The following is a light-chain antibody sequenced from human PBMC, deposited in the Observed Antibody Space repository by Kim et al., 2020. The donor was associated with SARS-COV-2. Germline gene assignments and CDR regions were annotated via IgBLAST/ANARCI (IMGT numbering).Light chain of an antibody. CDR3: QQYQSYPVT. Sequence: FVGYRVTVTCATRQDIKNIFVCFQKKPGKAPRSLIYAASSLQSGVPSKFSGSGSGTDFTLTISSLQPDDFATYYCQQYQSYPVTFGQGKRLEIK. CDR1: QDIKNI. CDR2: AAS. J-gene: IGKJ5*01. V-gene: IGKV1-16*02.